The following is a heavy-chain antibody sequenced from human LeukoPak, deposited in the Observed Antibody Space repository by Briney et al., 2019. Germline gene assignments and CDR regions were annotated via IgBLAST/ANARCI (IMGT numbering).Heavy chain of an antibody. CDR2: ISPNSCGT. CDR1: GYTFNGYY. Sequence: ASVTVSCKPSGYTFNGYYMHWVRQAPGQGLEWMGWISPNSCGTNYAQNFQGRVTMTRDTSISTAYMELGRLRSDDTAVYYCASYDSSGYYFDYWGQGTLVTVSS. D-gene: IGHD3-22*01. V-gene: IGHV1-2*02. CDR3: ASYDSSGYYFDY. J-gene: IGHJ4*02.